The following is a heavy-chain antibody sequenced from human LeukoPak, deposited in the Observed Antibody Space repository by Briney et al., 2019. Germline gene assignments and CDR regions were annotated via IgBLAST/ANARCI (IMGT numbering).Heavy chain of an antibody. CDR1: GFTFSSYA. CDR3: GKEGGA. J-gene: IGHJ5*02. V-gene: IGHV3-23*01. CDR2: IGGRGGST. D-gene: IGHD3-16*01. Sequence: GGSLRLSCAASGFTFSSYAMSWVRQAPGKGLEWVSAIGGRGGSTYYADSLGGRFTIARDNSKDMVYLQMNSLKVEDTAIYYCGKEGGAWGQGTKVTVSS.